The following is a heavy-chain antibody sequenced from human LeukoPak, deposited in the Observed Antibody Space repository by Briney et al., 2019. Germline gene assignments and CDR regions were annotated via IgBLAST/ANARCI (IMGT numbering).Heavy chain of an antibody. CDR2: ISSNGNTI. J-gene: IGHJ4*02. D-gene: IGHD2-2*01. CDR3: ARDYCSGTSCYGKFYFDY. V-gene: IGHV3-11*01. Sequence: KPGGSLRLSCAASGFTFSDYYISWIRQAPGKGLEWVSYISSNGNTIYYADSVKGRFTISRDNAKNSLYLQMNSLRAEDTAVYYCARDYCSGTSCYGKFYFDYWGQGTLVTVSS. CDR1: GFTFSDYY.